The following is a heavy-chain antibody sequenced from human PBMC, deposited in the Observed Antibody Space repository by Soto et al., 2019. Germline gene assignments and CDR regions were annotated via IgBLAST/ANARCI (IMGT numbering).Heavy chain of an antibody. D-gene: IGHD3-10*01. Sequence: ASVKVSCKASGGTFSSYTISWVRQAPGQGLEWMGRIIPILGIANYAQKFQGRVTITADKSTSTAYMELSSLRSEDTAVYYCAAITYYYGSGSYYNRLAFDIWGQGTMVTVSS. V-gene: IGHV1-69*02. CDR3: AAITYYYGSGSYYNRLAFDI. CDR1: GGTFSSYT. J-gene: IGHJ3*02. CDR2: IIPILGIA.